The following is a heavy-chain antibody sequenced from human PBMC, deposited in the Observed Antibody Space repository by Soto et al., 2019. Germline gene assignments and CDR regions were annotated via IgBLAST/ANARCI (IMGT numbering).Heavy chain of an antibody. J-gene: IGHJ4*02. CDR2: IYHTGSA. Sequence: SETLCLTCTVSGGSISNYYWSWIRQPPGKGLEWIGYIYHTGSANRNPSLKSRVIISVDTSKNQISLKLNSVTAADTAVYYCARRTVNIRTFYSGLKTHCFDYWGQGTLVTVSS. D-gene: IGHD6-19*01. CDR3: ARRTVNIRTFYSGLKTHCFDY. CDR1: GGSISNYY. V-gene: IGHV4-59*08.